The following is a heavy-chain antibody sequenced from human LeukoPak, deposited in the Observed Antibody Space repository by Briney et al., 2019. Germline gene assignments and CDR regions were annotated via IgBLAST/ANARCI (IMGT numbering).Heavy chain of an antibody. CDR3: AKDPSYYYDNSGYYSFDY. J-gene: IGHJ4*02. Sequence: GGSLRLSCAAFGFTVSSNYMNWVRQARGRGLEWVSAISGSGGSTYYADSVKGRFTISRDNSKNTLYLQMNSLRAEDTAVYYCAKDPSYYYDNSGYYSFDYWGQGTLVTVSS. D-gene: IGHD3-22*01. CDR1: GFTVSSNY. CDR2: ISGSGGST. V-gene: IGHV3-23*01.